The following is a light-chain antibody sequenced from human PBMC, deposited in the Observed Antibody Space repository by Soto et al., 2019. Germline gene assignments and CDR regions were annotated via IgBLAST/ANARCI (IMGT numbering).Light chain of an antibody. Sequence: FVFTQSPSTLSLSPVDRSTLSFMASQSVTLSSLSFYQQKPGQSPRLLISGASSMATGIPDRFSGGGSGTDFIFKIRSLEPEDFQMYYCIHYGIEKWTFGQGNXVEIK. J-gene: IGKJ1*01. CDR2: GAS. CDR3: IHYGIEKWT. V-gene: IGKV3-20*01. CDR1: QSVTLSS.